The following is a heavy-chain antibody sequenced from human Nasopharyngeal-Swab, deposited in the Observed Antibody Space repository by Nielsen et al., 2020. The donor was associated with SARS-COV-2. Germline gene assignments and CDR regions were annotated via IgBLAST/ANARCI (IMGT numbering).Heavy chain of an antibody. CDR1: GYSFTSYW. J-gene: IGHJ3*02. CDR2: IYPGDSDT. D-gene: IGHD6-6*01. V-gene: IGHV5-51*01. CDR3: ARDEGVYSSSSRGAFDI. Sequence: GGSLRLSCKGSGYSFTSYWIGWVRQMPGKGLEGMGIIYPGDSDTRYSPSFQGQVTISADKSISTAYLQRSSLKASDTAMYYCARDEGVYSSSSRGAFDIWGQGTMVTVSS.